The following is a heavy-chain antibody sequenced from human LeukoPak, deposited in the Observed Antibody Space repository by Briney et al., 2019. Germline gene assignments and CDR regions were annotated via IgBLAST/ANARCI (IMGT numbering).Heavy chain of an antibody. V-gene: IGHV4-31*03. CDR3: ARERSSGWYRF. CDR1: GGSVGNGGYF. CDR2: IYDSVTT. J-gene: IGHJ4*02. Sequence: PSETLSLTCTVSGGSVGNGGYFWTWLRQYPGKGLEWIGYIYDSVTTYYNPSRKSRVAISLDRSKNQFSLNLTSVTAADRAVYYCARERSSGWYRFWGQGILVAVSS. D-gene: IGHD6-19*01.